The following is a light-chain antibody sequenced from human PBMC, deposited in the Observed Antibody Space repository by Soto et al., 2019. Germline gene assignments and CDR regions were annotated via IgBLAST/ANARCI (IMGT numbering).Light chain of an antibody. Sequence: EIVLTQSPATLSLSPGERATLSCRASQSVSSYLAWYQHKPGQAPRLLIYDASNRATGIPARFRGSGSGTDFTLTISSLEPEDFAVYYCQQRSNWPPTTFGQGTKLEIK. CDR3: QQRSNWPPTT. CDR1: QSVSSY. J-gene: IGKJ2*01. CDR2: DAS. V-gene: IGKV3-11*01.